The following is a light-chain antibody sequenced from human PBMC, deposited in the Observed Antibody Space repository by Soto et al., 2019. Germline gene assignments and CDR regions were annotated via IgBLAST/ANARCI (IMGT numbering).Light chain of an antibody. CDR1: QSLLDTSKNKTY. CDR3: QQYYDPPPT. V-gene: IGKV4-1*01. J-gene: IGKJ2*01. CDR2: WST. Sequence: DIVMTQSPDSLAVSLGERATIHCKSSQSLLDTSKNKTYLTWYQHKPGQSPKLLFFWSTTRESGVPDRFSGSGSETDFTLTISRLQAEDVAVYSCQQYYDPPPTFGQETKLEIK.